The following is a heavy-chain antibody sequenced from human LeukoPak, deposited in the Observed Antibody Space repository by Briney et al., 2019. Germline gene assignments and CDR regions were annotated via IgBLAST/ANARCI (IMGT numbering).Heavy chain of an antibody. J-gene: IGHJ4*02. V-gene: IGHV3-23*01. Sequence: GGSLRLSCPPSGFSFSSYSMNWVRQAPGRERAWVSSISGSGGSTYYADPVKGRFTISRDNSKNTLYLQMNSLRAEDTAVYYCAKGFYQMGATTVYDYWGQGTLVTVSS. D-gene: IGHD1-26*01. CDR2: ISGSGGST. CDR1: GFSFSSYS. CDR3: AKGFYQMGATTVYDY.